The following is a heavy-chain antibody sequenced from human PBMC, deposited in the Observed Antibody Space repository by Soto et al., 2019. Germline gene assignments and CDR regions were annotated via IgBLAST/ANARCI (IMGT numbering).Heavy chain of an antibody. V-gene: IGHV3-73*01. CDR1: GFTFSGSA. Sequence: GGSLRLSCAAPGFTFSGSAMHWVRQASGKGLEWVGRIRNKANNYATAYGASVKGRFIISRDESKNTAYLQMNSLKTEDTAVYYCIASVDYTSLDHWAQGSLVTVSS. CDR2: IRNKANNYAT. J-gene: IGHJ4*02. CDR3: IASVDYTSLDH. D-gene: IGHD2-2*02.